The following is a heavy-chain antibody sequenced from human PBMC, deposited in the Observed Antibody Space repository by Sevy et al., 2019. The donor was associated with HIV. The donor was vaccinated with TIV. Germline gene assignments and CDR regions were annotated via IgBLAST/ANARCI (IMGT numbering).Heavy chain of an antibody. CDR3: ARGYYDSSGYLDAFDI. J-gene: IGHJ3*02. CDR1: GFTFSDYY. Sequence: KPGGSLRLSCAASGFTFSDYYMSWIRQAPGKGLEWVSYISSSGSTIYYADSVKGRFTISRDNAKKSLSLQMNSLRAEDTAVYYCARGYYDSSGYLDAFDIWGQGTMVTVSS. V-gene: IGHV3-11*01. CDR2: ISSSGSTI. D-gene: IGHD3-22*01.